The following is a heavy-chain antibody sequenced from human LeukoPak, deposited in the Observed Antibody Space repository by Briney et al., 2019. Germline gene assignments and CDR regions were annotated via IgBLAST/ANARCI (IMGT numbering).Heavy chain of an antibody. J-gene: IGHJ4*02. CDR1: GASINDFY. CDR3: ARGGIRGYSAFDNLDF. CDR2: VYYGGST. D-gene: IGHD5-12*01. V-gene: IGHV4-59*01. Sequence: SETLSLTCAVSGASINDFYWTWIRQPPGKGLEWIGYVYYGGSTNYNPSLKSRVSMSVDTSENQFSLTLTSVTVADTAFYYCARGGIRGYSAFDNLDFWGLGTHVTVSS.